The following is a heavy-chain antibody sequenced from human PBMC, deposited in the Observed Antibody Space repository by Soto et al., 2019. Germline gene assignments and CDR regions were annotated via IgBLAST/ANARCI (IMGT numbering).Heavy chain of an antibody. J-gene: IGHJ6*02. V-gene: IGHV4-34*01. Sequence: QVQLHQWGAGLLKPSETLSLTCAVDGGSLSGHSWTWIRQAPGKGLEWIGESNHSGFSNYISSLKSRVSISVDPSKNQFSLILHSVTAADTAVYYCARERQYYHLWSAYQNEGPHGLDVCGQGTAVTVSS. CDR2: SNHSGFS. CDR1: GGSLSGHS. CDR3: ARERQYYHLWSAYQNEGPHGLDV. D-gene: IGHD3-3*02.